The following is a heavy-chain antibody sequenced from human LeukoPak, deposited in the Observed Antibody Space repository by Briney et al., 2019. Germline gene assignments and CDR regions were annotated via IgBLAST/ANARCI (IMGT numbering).Heavy chain of an antibody. D-gene: IGHD3-22*01. CDR1: GYTLTELS. V-gene: IGHV1-24*01. Sequence: ASVKVSCKVSGYTLTELSMHWVRQAPGKGLEWMGGFDPEDGETIYAQKFQGRVTMTEDTSTDTAYMELSSRRSEDTAVYYCAPSSYDSSGYSDYWGQGTLVTVSS. CDR3: APSSYDSSGYSDY. CDR2: FDPEDGET. J-gene: IGHJ4*02.